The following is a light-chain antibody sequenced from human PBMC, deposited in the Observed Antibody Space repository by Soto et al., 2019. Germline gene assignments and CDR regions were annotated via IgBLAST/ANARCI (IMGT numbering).Light chain of an antibody. CDR3: QQGNSFPLS. CDR1: QGISSW. Sequence: DIQMTQSPSSLSASVGDRVTITCRASQGISSWLAWYQQKPGRDPKLLIYSASSLQSGAPSRFTGSGSGTDFNLTITGLQTDDVATYYCQQGNSFPLSFGGGTKVDIK. CDR2: SAS. J-gene: IGKJ4*01. V-gene: IGKV1-12*01.